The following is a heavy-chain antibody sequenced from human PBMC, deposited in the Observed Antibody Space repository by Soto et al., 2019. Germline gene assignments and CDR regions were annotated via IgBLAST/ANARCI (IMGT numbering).Heavy chain of an antibody. D-gene: IGHD3-10*01. CDR3: AKDTVLWFGELNYFDY. Sequence: PGGSLRLSCAASGFTFTDYYMSWIRQAPGKGLEWVSAISGSGGSTYYADSVKGRFTISRDNSKNTLYLQMNSLRAEDTAVYYCAKDTVLWFGELNYFDYWGQGTLVTVSS. CDR1: GFTFTDYY. J-gene: IGHJ4*02. CDR2: ISGSGGST. V-gene: IGHV3-23*01.